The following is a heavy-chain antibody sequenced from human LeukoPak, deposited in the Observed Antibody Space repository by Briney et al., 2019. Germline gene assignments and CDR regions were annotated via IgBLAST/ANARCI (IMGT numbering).Heavy chain of an antibody. V-gene: IGHV4-34*01. D-gene: IGHD3-22*01. Sequence: PSETLSLTCAAYGGSFSGYYWSWIRQPPGKGLEWIGEINHSGSTNYNPSLKGRVTISVDTSKNQFSLKLSSVTAADTAVYYCARARGLYYYDSSGYYAGDYWGQGTLVTVSS. J-gene: IGHJ4*02. CDR3: ARARGLYYYDSSGYYAGDY. CDR1: GGSFSGYY. CDR2: INHSGST.